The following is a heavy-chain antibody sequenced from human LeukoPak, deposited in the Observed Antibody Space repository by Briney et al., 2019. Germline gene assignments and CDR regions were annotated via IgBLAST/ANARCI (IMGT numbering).Heavy chain of an antibody. CDR3: ARGASVVLVAATLDY. CDR2: INPNSGGT. J-gene: IGHJ4*02. D-gene: IGHD2-15*01. Sequence: ASVKVSCKASGYTFTGYYMHWVRQAPGQGLEWMGWINPNSGGTNYAQKFQGRVTMTRDTSISTAYMELSRLRSDDTAVYYCARGASVVLVAATLDYWGQGTLVTVSS. CDR1: GYTFTGYY. V-gene: IGHV1-2*02.